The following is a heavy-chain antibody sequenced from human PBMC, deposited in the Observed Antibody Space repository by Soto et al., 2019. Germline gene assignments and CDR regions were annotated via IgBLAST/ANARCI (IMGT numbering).Heavy chain of an antibody. CDR1: GGTFSSYT. CDR2: IIPILGIA. V-gene: IGHV1-69*08. Sequence: QVQLVQSGAEVKKPGSSVKVSCKASGGTFSSYTIRWVRQAPGQGLEWMGRIIPILGIANYAQKFQGRVTITADKSTSTAYMELSSLRSEDTAVYYCARDRRVHNWNFDAFDIWGQGTMVTVSS. CDR3: ARDRRVHNWNFDAFDI. J-gene: IGHJ3*02. D-gene: IGHD1-1*01.